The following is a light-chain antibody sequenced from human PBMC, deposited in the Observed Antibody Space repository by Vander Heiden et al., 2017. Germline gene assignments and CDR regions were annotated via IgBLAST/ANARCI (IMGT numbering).Light chain of an antibody. CDR2: DAY. Sequence: DIQLTPSLSSLSVAVGDRVTITCQASQDISTVLNWYQQKPGKAPRLLIYDAYKLETGVPSRFSGSGSGTGFSLTISSLQPEDLATYYCQRYDNVPPITFGQGTRLEIK. V-gene: IGKV1-33*01. CDR3: QRYDNVPPIT. J-gene: IGKJ5*01. CDR1: QDISTV.